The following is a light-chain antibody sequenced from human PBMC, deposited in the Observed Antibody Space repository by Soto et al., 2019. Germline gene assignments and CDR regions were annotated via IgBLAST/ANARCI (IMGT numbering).Light chain of an antibody. CDR2: DAS. Sequence: EVVLTQSPATLSLSPGERATLSCRASHIVSSYLAWYQQKPGQAPRLLIYDASNRATGIPDRFSGSGSGTDFTLTINRLEPEDFAVNYCQDYGTSWTFGQGTKVDIK. CDR3: QDYGTSWT. J-gene: IGKJ1*01. CDR1: HIVSSY. V-gene: IGKV3-11*01.